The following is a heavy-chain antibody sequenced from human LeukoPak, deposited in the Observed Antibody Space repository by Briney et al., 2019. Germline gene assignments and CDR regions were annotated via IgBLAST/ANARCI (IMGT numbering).Heavy chain of an antibody. V-gene: IGHV4-34*01. CDR1: GGSFSGYY. J-gene: IGHJ2*01. D-gene: IGHD3-3*01. CDR3: ARGRPFLTYYDFWSGYPPYWYFDL. Sequence: SETLSLTCAVYGGSFSGYYWSWSRQPPGKGLEWIGEIKHSGSTNYNPSLKSRVTISVDTSKNQFSLKLSSVTAADTAVYYCARGRPFLTYYDFWSGYPPYWYFDLWGRGTLVTVSS. CDR2: IKHSGST.